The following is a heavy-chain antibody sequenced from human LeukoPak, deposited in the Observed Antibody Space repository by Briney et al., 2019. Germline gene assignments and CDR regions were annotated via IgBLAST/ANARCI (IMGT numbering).Heavy chain of an antibody. CDR3: TKDRWDIVVVPDGMDV. D-gene: IGHD2-2*01. V-gene: IGHV3-43*02. J-gene: IGHJ6*02. CDR1: GFTFDDYA. Sequence: GGSLRLSCAASGFTFDDYAMHWVRQAPGKGLEWVSLISGDGGSTYYAGSVKGRFTISRDNSKNSLYLQMNSLRTEDTALYYCTKDRWDIVVVPDGMDVWGQGTTVPVSS. CDR2: ISGDGGST.